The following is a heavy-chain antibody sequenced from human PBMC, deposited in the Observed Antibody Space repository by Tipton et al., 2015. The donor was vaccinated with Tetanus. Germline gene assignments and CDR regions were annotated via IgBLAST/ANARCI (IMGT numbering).Heavy chain of an antibody. J-gene: IGHJ4*02. V-gene: IGHV1-2*02. Sequence: QLVQSGGEVKKPGASVKVSCKPSGYTFTDYHVQWVRQAPGQGLEWMGWIDPKSGDTDFAQKFQGRVTMTRDSSISTVYMELSRLGSDDRAVFYCARDAGPAGGGSFDYWGQGTLVTVAS. D-gene: IGHD3-10*01. CDR2: IDPKSGDT. CDR3: ARDAGPAGGGSFDY. CDR1: GYTFTDYH.